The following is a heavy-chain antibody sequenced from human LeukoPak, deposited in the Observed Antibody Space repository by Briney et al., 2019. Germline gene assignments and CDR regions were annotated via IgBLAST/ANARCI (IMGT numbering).Heavy chain of an antibody. CDR3: AKALLTYSSSSDY. Sequence: PGGSLRLSCAASGFTFSSYAMSWVRQAPGKGLERVSAISGSGGSIYYADSVKGRFTISRDNSKNTLYLQMNSLRAEDTAVYYCAKALLTYSSSSDYWGQGTLVTVSS. V-gene: IGHV3-23*01. J-gene: IGHJ4*02. CDR1: GFTFSSYA. CDR2: ISGSGGSI. D-gene: IGHD6-6*01.